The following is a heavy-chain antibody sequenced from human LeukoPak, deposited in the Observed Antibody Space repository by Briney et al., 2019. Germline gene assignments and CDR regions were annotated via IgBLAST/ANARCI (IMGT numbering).Heavy chain of an antibody. CDR2: IYYSGST. V-gene: IGHV4-31*03. Sequence: SETLSLTCTVSGVSISSGGYYWSWIRQHPGKGLEWIGYIYYSGSTYYNPSLKSRVTISVDTSKNQFSLKLSSVTAADTAVYYCARDRHCSGGSCSYFDYWGQGTLVTVSS. CDR1: GVSISSGGYY. CDR3: ARDRHCSGGSCSYFDY. D-gene: IGHD2-15*01. J-gene: IGHJ4*02.